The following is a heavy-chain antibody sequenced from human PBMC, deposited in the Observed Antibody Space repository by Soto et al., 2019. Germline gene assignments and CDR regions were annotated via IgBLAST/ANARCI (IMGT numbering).Heavy chain of an antibody. CDR2: VSYDGSKK. Sequence: QVQLVESGGGVVQPRRSLRLSCAASGFIFTSYIVHWVRQAPGKGLEWVASVSYDGSKKHYADSVKGRFSISRDNSKNTVYLQMNSLRTEDTAVYYCARDKGLLFDYKFDSWGQGTLVTVSS. D-gene: IGHD3-16*01. J-gene: IGHJ4*02. CDR1: GFIFTSYI. CDR3: ARDKGLLFDYKFDS. V-gene: IGHV3-30*01.